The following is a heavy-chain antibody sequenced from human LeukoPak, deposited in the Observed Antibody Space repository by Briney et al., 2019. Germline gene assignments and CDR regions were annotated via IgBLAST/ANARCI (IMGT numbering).Heavy chain of an antibody. CDR3: ARGGTVRNGMDV. J-gene: IGHJ6*02. D-gene: IGHD1-26*01. Sequence: SETLSLTCTVSGGSISSYYWSWIRQAPGKGLEWIGYIYYSGSTNYNPSLKSRVTISVDTSRNQFSLKLSSVTAADTAVYYCARGGTVRNGMDVWGQGTTVTVSS. V-gene: IGHV4-59*01. CDR1: GGSISSYY. CDR2: IYYSGST.